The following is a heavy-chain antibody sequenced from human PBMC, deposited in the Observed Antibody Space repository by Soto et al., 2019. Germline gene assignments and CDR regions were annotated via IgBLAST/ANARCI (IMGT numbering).Heavy chain of an antibody. CDR2: ISYDGSNK. CDR1: GFTFSSYA. Sequence: GGSLRLSCAASGFTFSSYAMHWVRQAPGKGLEWVAVISYDGSNKYYADSVKGRFTISRDNSKNTLYLQMNSLRAEDTAVYYCERELFIAAAVVAFDIWGQGTMVTVSS. J-gene: IGHJ3*02. CDR3: ERELFIAAAVVAFDI. V-gene: IGHV3-30-3*01. D-gene: IGHD6-13*01.